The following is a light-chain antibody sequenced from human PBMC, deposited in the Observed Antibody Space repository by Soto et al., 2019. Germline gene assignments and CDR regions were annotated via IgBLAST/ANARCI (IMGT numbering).Light chain of an antibody. J-gene: IGKJ2*01. CDR2: GAS. CDR3: QQYGSAPQT. V-gene: IGKV3-20*01. CDR1: QSVSNSY. Sequence: EIVLTQSPGTLSLSPGERATLSCRASQSVSNSYLAWYQQKPGQAPRLLIYGASSRATGMPGRFSGSGSGTDFSLTISRLEPEDFAVYYCQQYGSAPQTFGQGTRLEI.